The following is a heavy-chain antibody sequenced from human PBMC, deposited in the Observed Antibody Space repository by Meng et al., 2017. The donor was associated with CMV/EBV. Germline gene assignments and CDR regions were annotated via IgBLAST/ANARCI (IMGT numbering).Heavy chain of an antibody. J-gene: IGHJ4*02. CDR1: GGSISSSSYY. Sequence: QLQLQESGPGLVKPSEXLSLPCTFSGGSISSSSYYWGWIRQPPGKGLEWIGSIYYSGSTYYNPSLKSRVTISVDTSKNQFSLKLSSVTAADTAVYYCARTYYDFWSGYYTFDYWGQGTLVTVSS. D-gene: IGHD3-3*01. CDR3: ARTYYDFWSGYYTFDY. CDR2: IYYSGST. V-gene: IGHV4-39*07.